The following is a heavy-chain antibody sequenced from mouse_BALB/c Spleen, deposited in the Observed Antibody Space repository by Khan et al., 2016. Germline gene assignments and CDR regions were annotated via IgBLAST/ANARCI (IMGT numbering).Heavy chain of an antibody. J-gene: IGHJ3*01. CDR3: VRDTPFAY. CDR1: GFTFNTNA. CDR2: IRSKSNNYAT. Sequence: EVALVESGGGLVQPRGSLKLSCAASGFTFNTNAMNWVRQAPGKGLEWVSRIRSKSNNYATYYADSVKDRFTISRDDSQSMLYLQMNNLKTEDTAMYYCVRDTPFAYWGQGTLVTVSA. V-gene: IGHV10S3*01.